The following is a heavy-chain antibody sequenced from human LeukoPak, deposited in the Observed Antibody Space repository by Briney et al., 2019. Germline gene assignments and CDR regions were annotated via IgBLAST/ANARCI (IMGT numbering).Heavy chain of an antibody. J-gene: IGHJ4*02. D-gene: IGHD6-6*01. Sequence: PSETLSLTCSVSDDSITMYYWTWIRQPPGKGLEWIGYIYYSGSTNYNPSLKSRVTISVDTSKNQFSLKLNSVTAADTAVYYCARGSSAARPNFDYWGQGTLVTVSS. CDR3: ARGSSAARPNFDY. CDR2: IYYSGST. V-gene: IGHV4-59*12. CDR1: DDSITMYY.